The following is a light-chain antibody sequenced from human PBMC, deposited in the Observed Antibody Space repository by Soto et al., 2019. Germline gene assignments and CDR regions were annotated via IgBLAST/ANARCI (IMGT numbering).Light chain of an antibody. V-gene: IGKV1-33*01. CDR3: QQYDNLPLLT. Sequence: DIQMTQSPSSLSASVGDRVTITCQASQDIRNYLNWYQQKPGKAPKLLIYDASYLEAGVPSRFSGSGSGTDFTFIISRLQPEDIATYYCQQYDNLPLLTFGGGTKVEIK. J-gene: IGKJ4*01. CDR2: DAS. CDR1: QDIRNY.